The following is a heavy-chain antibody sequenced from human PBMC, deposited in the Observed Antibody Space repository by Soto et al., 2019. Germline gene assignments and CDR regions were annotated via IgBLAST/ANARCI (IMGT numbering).Heavy chain of an antibody. J-gene: IGHJ3*01. CDR3: ARDRGSSGMFELDV. Sequence: GGSLRLSCVASQFPFDVYSMHWVHQAPGKGLEWVSYIRHTTSATFYADAVKGRFTISRDNRKNSLFLQMNSLRDDDTGVYFCARDRGSSGMFELDVWGPGTLVTVS. V-gene: IGHV3-48*02. CDR2: IRHTTSAT. D-gene: IGHD6-19*01. CDR1: QFPFDVYS.